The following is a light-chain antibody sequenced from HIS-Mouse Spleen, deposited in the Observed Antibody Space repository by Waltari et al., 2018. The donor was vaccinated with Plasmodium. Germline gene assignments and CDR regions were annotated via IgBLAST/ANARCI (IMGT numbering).Light chain of an antibody. CDR1: QSISSY. CDR2: AAS. CDR3: QQYGSSPRT. V-gene: IGKV1-39*01. J-gene: IGKJ1*01. Sequence: DIQMTQSPSSLSASVGDRVTITCRASQSISSYLNWYQQKPGKAPNLLIYAASSLQSGVPSRFSGSGSGTDFTLTISSLQPEDFAVYYCQQYGSSPRTFGQGTKVEIK.